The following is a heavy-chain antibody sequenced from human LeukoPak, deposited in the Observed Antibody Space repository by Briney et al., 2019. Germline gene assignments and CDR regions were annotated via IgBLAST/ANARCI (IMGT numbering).Heavy chain of an antibody. CDR1: GGSISSYY. V-gene: IGHV4-59*08. CDR3: ARQGGSYGYYYFDY. CDR2: IYYSGST. Sequence: SETLSRTCTVSGGSISSYYWSWIRQPPGKGLEWIGYIYYSGSTNYNPSLKSRVTISVDTSKNQFSLKLSSVTAADTAVYYCARQGGSYGYYYFDYWGQGTLVTVSS. D-gene: IGHD5-18*01. J-gene: IGHJ4*02.